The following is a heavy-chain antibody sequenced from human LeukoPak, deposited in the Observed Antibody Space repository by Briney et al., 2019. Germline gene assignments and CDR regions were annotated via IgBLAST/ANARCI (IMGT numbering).Heavy chain of an antibody. Sequence: ASVKVSCKASGYTFTGYYMHWVRQAPGQGLEWMGWINPNSGGTNYAQKFQGRVTMTRDTSISTAYMELSRLRSDDTAVYYCARRPIVGVPAPIDYWGQGNLVTVSS. CDR1: GYTFTGYY. J-gene: IGHJ4*02. CDR3: ARRPIVGVPAPIDY. D-gene: IGHD2-2*01. CDR2: INPNSGGT. V-gene: IGHV1-2*02.